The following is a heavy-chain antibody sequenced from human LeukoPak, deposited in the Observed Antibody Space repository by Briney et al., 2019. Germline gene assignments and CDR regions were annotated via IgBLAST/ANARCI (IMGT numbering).Heavy chain of an antibody. CDR1: GFTFSSYA. CDR3: AKDSGPYTSGYYGH. J-gene: IGHJ4*02. CDR2: ISGGGGTT. V-gene: IGHV3-23*01. D-gene: IGHD3-22*01. Sequence: GGSLRLSCAASGFTFSSYAMSWVRQAPGKRLEWVSAISGGGGTTYSDSVKGRFTISRDNSKNTLFLQMNSLRAEDTAVCYCAKDSGPYTSGYYGHWGQGTLVTVSS.